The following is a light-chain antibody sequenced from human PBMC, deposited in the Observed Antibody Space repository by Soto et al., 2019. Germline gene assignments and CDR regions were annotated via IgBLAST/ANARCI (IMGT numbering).Light chain of an antibody. CDR1: SSDVGGYNY. Sequence: QSVLTQPASVSGSPGQSITISRPGTSSDVGGYNYVSWYQQHPGKAPKLMIYDVSNRPSGVSNRFSGSKSGNTASLTISGLQAEDEADYYCSSYTSSSPPYVFGTGTKVTVL. J-gene: IGLJ1*01. CDR2: DVS. V-gene: IGLV2-14*01. CDR3: SSYTSSSPPYV.